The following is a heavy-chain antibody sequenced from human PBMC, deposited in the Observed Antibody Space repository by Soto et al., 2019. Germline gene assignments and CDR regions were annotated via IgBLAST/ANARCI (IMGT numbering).Heavy chain of an antibody. J-gene: IGHJ6*02. CDR2: ISWNSGNI. D-gene: IGHD2-15*01. CDR3: ARGGGRDGNNCDYYYGMDV. V-gene: IGHV3-9*01. Sequence: EVQLVESGGGLVQPGRSLRLSCAASGFTFDDYTMHWVRQAPGKGLEWVSGISWNSGNIGYGDSVKGRFTISRDNARNSLYLQMNSLRPKDTALYYCARGGGRDGNNCDYYYGMDVWGQGTTVTVYS. CDR1: GFTFDDYT.